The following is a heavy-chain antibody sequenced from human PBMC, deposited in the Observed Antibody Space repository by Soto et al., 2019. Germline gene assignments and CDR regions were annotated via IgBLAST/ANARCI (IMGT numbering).Heavy chain of an antibody. CDR1: GYPFTSYG. D-gene: IGHD3-9*01. CDR2: ISAYNGNT. CDR3: ARDRRYFDCAGP. Sequence: XSVKVSCNASGYPFTSYGIIWVRQAPGQGLEWMGWISAYNGNTNYAQKLQGRVTMTTDTSTSTAYMELRSLRSDDTAVYYCARDRRYFDCAGPWGQGTLVTVS. V-gene: IGHV1-18*04. J-gene: IGHJ5*02.